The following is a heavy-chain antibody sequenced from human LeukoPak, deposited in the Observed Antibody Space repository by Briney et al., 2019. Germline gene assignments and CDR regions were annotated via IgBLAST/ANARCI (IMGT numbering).Heavy chain of an antibody. CDR3: ARATIQYYDSSGYHWAFDI. V-gene: IGHV1-24*01. Sequence: ASVNVSCKVSGYTLTELSMHWVRQAPGKGLEWMGGFDPEDGETIYAQKFQGRVTMTEDTPTDTAYMDLSTLRTDDTAVYYCARATIQYYDSSGYHWAFDIWGQGTMVTVSS. CDR1: GYTLTELS. D-gene: IGHD3-22*01. CDR2: FDPEDGET. J-gene: IGHJ3*02.